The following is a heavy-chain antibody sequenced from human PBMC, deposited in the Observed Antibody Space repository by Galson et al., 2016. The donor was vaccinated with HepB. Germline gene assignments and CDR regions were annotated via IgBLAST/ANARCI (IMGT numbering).Heavy chain of an antibody. CDR3: ARIFYDRLTRDYYGMDV. CDR2: IDSDGGT. CDR1: GFSFSTYD. V-gene: IGHV3-13*04. J-gene: IGHJ6*02. D-gene: IGHD3-9*01. Sequence: SLRLSCAGSGFSFSTYDMHWVRQATGKGLEWVSAIDSDGGTYYSGSVKGRFTISRDNAKNSLYLQMDSLRDGDTAVYYCARIFYDRLTRDYYGMDVWGQGTTVTVSS.